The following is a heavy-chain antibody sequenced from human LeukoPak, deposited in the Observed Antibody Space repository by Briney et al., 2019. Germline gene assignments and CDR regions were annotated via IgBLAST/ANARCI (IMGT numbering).Heavy chain of an antibody. Sequence: GSLRLSCAASGFTFDDYTMHWVRQAPGKGLEWVSLISWDGGSTYYADSGKGRFTISRENSKNTLYLQMNSLRAEDTAVYYCAKVRLYGDYPEIDYWGQGTLVAVSS. CDR2: ISWDGGST. D-gene: IGHD4-17*01. J-gene: IGHJ4*02. V-gene: IGHV3-43*01. CDR1: GFTFDDYT. CDR3: AKVRLYGDYPEIDY.